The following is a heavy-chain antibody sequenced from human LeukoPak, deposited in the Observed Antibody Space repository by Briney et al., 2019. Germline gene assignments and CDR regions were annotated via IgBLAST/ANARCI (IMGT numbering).Heavy chain of an antibody. V-gene: IGHV4-39*01. CDR3: ARRAAAVIDAFDI. D-gene: IGHD6-13*01. Sequence: SEPLPITCTVAGGSISSSSYYWGWIRQPPGKGLEWIGSIYYSGSTYYNPSLKSRVTISVDTSKNQFSLKLSSVTAADTAVYYCARRAAAVIDAFDIWGQGTMVTVSS. J-gene: IGHJ3*02. CDR1: GGSISSSSYY. CDR2: IYYSGST.